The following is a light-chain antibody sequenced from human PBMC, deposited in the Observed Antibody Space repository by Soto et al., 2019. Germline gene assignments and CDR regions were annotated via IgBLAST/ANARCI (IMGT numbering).Light chain of an antibody. CDR1: QSVNTY. CDR3: QQGGS. V-gene: IGKV3-11*01. CDR2: DAS. Sequence: EIVLTQSPATLSLSPGEGATLSCRASQSVNTYLAWYQQKPGQAPRLLIYDASSRATGIPARFSGSGSGTDFTLNISSLEPEDFAVYYCQQGGSFGGGTKVEIK. J-gene: IGKJ4*01.